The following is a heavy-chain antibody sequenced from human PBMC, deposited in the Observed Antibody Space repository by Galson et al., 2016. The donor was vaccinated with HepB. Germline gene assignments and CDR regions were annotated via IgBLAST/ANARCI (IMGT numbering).Heavy chain of an antibody. D-gene: IGHD2-21*01. J-gene: IGHJ4*03. CDR1: GFTFSYSA. CDR3: KGYSAGDY. V-gene: IGHV3-23*01. CDR2: ISGSGYST. Sequence: SLRLSCAASGFTFSYSAMHWVRQAPGKGLEWVSAISGSGYSTYYAYSVKGRFTISRDNSKNTLYLQMNSLRVEDTAVYYCKGYSAGDYWGQGTTVTVSS.